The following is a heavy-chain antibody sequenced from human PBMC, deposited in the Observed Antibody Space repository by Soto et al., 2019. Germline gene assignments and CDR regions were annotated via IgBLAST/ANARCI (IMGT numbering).Heavy chain of an antibody. V-gene: IGHV3-23*01. CDR2: ISGSGGST. Sequence: GGSLRLSCAASGFTFSSYAMSWVRQAPGKGLEWVSAISGSGGSTYYADSVKGRFTISRDNSKNTLYLQMNSLRAEDTAVYYCAKLAEGSGSYPPRTRVNYMDVWGKGTTVTVSS. CDR1: GFTFSSYA. J-gene: IGHJ6*03. CDR3: AKLAEGSGSYPPRTRVNYMDV. D-gene: IGHD3-10*01.